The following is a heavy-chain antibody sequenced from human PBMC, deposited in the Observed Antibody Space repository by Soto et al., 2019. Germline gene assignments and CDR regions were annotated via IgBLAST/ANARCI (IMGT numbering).Heavy chain of an antibody. CDR3: AHIRGAGAHYYYPMDV. CDR1: GFSLTTPGMC. D-gene: IGHD3-10*01. CDR2: IDWDDDK. V-gene: IGHV2-70*12. J-gene: IGHJ6*02. Sequence: ESGPTLVNPRQTLTLTCTFSGFSLTTPGMCVSWIRQPPGKALEWLAVIDWDDDKYYSTSLKTRLSISMDTSKNQVVLEMTNVAPVDTATYYCAHIRGAGAHYYYPMDVWGQGTTVTVSS.